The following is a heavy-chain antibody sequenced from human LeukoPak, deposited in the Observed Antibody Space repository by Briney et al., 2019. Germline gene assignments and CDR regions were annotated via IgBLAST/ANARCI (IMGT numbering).Heavy chain of an antibody. CDR1: GYRFSSCW. CDR2: IYPGDSDT. CDR3: ARGLTVMVDYYYFYYMDV. J-gene: IGHJ6*03. V-gene: IGHV5-51*01. Sequence: GESLNISCKGSGYRFSSCWIGWVRQMPGKGLEWMGIIYPGDSDTRYSPSFQGQVTISADKSISTAYLHWSSLKASDTAIYYCARGLTVMVDYYYFYYMDVWGKGTPVT. D-gene: IGHD3-16*02.